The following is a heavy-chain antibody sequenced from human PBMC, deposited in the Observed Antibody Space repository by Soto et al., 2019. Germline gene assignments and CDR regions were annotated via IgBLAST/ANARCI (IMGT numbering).Heavy chain of an antibody. J-gene: IGHJ4*02. CDR1: GYTFTGYY. V-gene: IGHV1-2*04. CDR3: ATPCRDGYNCLDD. CDR2: INPNSGGT. Sequence: GASVKVSCKASGYTFTGYYIHWVRQAPGQGLEWMGWINPNSGGTNYAQKFQGWVTMTRDTSISTAYMELSRLTSDDTAVYYWATPCRDGYNCLDDWGKGTLVPVDS. D-gene: IGHD5-18*01.